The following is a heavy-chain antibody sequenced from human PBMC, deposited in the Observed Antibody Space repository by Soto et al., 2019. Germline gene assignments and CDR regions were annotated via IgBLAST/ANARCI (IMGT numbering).Heavy chain of an antibody. J-gene: IGHJ6*02. V-gene: IGHV1-69*06. Sequence: QVQLVQSGAEVKKPGSSVKVSCKASGGTFSSYAISWVRQAPGQGLEWMGGIIPIFGTANYAQKLQGRVTMTTDTSTSTAYMELRSLRSDDTAVYYCARDSLGFYGMDVWGQGTTVTVSS. CDR3: ARDSLGFYGMDV. CDR2: IIPIFGTA. CDR1: GGTFSSYA.